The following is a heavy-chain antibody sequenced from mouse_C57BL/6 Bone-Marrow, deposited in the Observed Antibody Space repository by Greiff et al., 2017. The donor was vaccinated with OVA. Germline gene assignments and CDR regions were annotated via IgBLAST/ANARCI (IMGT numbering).Heavy chain of an antibody. J-gene: IGHJ3*01. CDR2: IYPGSGST. D-gene: IGHD2-4*01. CDR1: GYTFTSYW. CDR3: ALYDYDDAY. Sequence: QAQLQQSGAELVKPGASVKMSCKASGYTFTSYWITWVKQRPGQGLEWIGDIYPGSGSTNYKEKFTSKATLTVDTSSSTAYMQLSSLTSEDSAVYYCALYDYDDAYWGQGTLVTVSA. V-gene: IGHV1-55*01.